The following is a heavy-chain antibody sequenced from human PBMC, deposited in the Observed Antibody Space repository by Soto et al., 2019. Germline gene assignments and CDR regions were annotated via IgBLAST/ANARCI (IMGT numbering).Heavy chain of an antibody. CDR1: GYTFTNYD. V-gene: IGHV1-8*02. CDR2: MNPKSGNT. CDR3: ARSHGYDLNWFAS. Sequence: QVQLVQSGAEVKKPGASVKVSCKTSGYTFTNYDINWVRQAPGQGLEWMGWMNPKSGNTGYAQNFQDRLTMTRDTSLSTAYMELSSLRYEDTAVYYCARSHGYDLNWFASWGQGTLVTVSS. J-gene: IGHJ5*01. D-gene: IGHD2-2*01.